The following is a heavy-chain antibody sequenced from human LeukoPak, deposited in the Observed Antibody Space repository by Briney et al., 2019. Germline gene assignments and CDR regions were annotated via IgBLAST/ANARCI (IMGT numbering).Heavy chain of an antibody. J-gene: IGHJ6*03. CDR3: ARVWSGEQQLFKYYYYYYMDV. D-gene: IGHD6-13*01. Sequence: GASVKVSCKASGYTFTSYDINWVRQATGQGLEWMGWMNPNSGNTGYAQKFQGRVTMTRNTSISTAYMELSSLRSEDTAVYYCARVWSGEQQLFKYYYYYYMDVWGKGTTVTISS. CDR2: MNPNSGNT. CDR1: GYTFTSYD. V-gene: IGHV1-8*01.